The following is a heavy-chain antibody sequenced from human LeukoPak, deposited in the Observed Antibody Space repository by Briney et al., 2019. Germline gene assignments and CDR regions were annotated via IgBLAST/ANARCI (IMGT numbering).Heavy chain of an antibody. V-gene: IGHV3-43*02. CDR3: AKDQNTAMVKMADY. D-gene: IGHD5-18*01. J-gene: IGHJ4*02. Sequence: GGSLRLSCAASGFTFDDYAMHWVRQAPGKGLEWVSLISGDGGSTYYSDSVKGRFTISRDKSKNSLYLQMNSLRTEDTALYYCAKDQNTAMVKMADYWGQGTLVTVSS. CDR1: GFTFDDYA. CDR2: ISGDGGST.